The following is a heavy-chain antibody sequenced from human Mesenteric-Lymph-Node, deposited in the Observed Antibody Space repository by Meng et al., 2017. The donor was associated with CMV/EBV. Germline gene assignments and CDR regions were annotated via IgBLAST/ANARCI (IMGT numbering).Heavy chain of an antibody. J-gene: IGHJ5*02. Sequence: ASVKVSCKASGYTFTSYGISWVRQAPGQGLEWMGWMNPNSGNTGYAQKFQGRVTMTRNTSISTAYMELSSLRSEDTAVYYCARVGHCSSTSCYYWFDPWGQGTLVTVSS. D-gene: IGHD2-2*01. CDR1: GYTFTSYG. CDR2: MNPNSGNT. CDR3: ARVGHCSSTSCYYWFDP. V-gene: IGHV1-8*02.